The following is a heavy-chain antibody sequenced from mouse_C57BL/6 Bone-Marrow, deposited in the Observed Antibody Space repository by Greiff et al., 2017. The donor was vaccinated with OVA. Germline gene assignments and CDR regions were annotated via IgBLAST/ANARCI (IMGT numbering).Heavy chain of an antibody. Sequence: EVKLMESGPELVKPGASVKISCKASGYTFTDYYMNWVKQSHGKSLEWIGDINPNNGGTSYNQKFKGKATLTVDKSSSTAYMELRSLTSEDSAVYYCARWHYYGSSYLYFDYWGQGTTLTVSS. J-gene: IGHJ2*01. V-gene: IGHV1-26*01. D-gene: IGHD1-1*01. CDR3: ARWHYYGSSYLYFDY. CDR1: GYTFTDYY. CDR2: INPNNGGT.